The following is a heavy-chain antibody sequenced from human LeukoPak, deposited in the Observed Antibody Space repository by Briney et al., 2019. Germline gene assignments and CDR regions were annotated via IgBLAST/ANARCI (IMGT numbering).Heavy chain of an antibody. D-gene: IGHD2-2*01. CDR3: ARRLTQYDCFDP. J-gene: IGHJ5*02. Sequence: SQTLSLTCGISGDSVSSNSAAWNWIRQSPSRGLEWLGRTYYRSTWYNDYAVSVRGRITVNPDTSKNQFSLHLNSVTPEDTAVYYCARRLTQYDCFDPWGQGILVTVSS. CDR2: TYYRSTWYN. CDR1: GDSVSSNSAA. V-gene: IGHV6-1*01.